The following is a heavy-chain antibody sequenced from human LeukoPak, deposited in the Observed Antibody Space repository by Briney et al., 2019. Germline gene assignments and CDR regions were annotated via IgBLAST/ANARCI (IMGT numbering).Heavy chain of an antibody. J-gene: IGHJ4*02. Sequence: SETLSLTCAVYGGSFSGYYWSWIRQPPGKGLEWIGEINHSGSTNYNPSLRSRVTISVDTSKNQFSLKLSSVTAADTAVYYCASGYCSGGSCESLGFDYWGQGTLVTVSS. CDR2: INHSGST. D-gene: IGHD2-15*01. CDR3: ASGYCSGGSCESLGFDY. CDR1: GGSFSGYY. V-gene: IGHV4-34*01.